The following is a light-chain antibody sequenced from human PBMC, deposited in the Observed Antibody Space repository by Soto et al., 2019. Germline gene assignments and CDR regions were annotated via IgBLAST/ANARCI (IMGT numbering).Light chain of an antibody. CDR1: XXSIGSSY. J-gene: IGLJ3*02. V-gene: IGLV6-57*01. Sequence: NFMLTQPHSVSASPGXXVTISCTXXXXSIGSSYVQWYQQRPGSSPTTVIFEDNQRPTGVPVRFSGSIDSSSNSASLVISGLRTEDEADYYCQSYDTSNPLVFGGGTKVTVL. CDR2: EDN. CDR3: QSYDTSNPLV.